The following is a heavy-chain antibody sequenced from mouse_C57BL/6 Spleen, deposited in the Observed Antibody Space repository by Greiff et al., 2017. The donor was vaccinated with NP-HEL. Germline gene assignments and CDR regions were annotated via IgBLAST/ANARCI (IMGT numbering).Heavy chain of an antibody. J-gene: IGHJ2*01. CDR1: GYSFTGSY. CDR2: INPSTGGT. V-gene: IGHV1-43*01. Sequence: EVQLQQSGPELVKPGASVKISCKASGYSFTGSYMHWVKQSSEKSLEWIGEINPSTGGTSYNQKFKGKATLTVDKSSSTAYMQLKSLTSEDSAVYYCARWGNYFDYWGQGTTLTVSS. CDR3: ARWGNYFDY.